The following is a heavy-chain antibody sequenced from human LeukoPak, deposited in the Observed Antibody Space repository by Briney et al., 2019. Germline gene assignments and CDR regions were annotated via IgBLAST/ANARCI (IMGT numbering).Heavy chain of an antibody. V-gene: IGHV4-34*01. Sequence: PSETLSLTCGVYGGSFSGHYWSWIRQPPGRGLEWIGEINQRGSTNYNPSLKRRVTISVDTYKKQFSLKLSSVTAADTGVYFCATKYSVAVAANPPYFDYWGQGTLVTVSS. J-gene: IGHJ4*02. CDR3: ATKYSVAVAANPPYFDY. CDR1: GGSFSGHY. CDR2: INQRGST. D-gene: IGHD6-19*01.